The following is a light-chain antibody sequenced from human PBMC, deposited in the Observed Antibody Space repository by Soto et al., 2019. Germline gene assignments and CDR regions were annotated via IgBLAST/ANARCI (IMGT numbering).Light chain of an antibody. V-gene: IGKV3-20*01. CDR3: QQYGNSPLT. CDR1: QSVRSDY. CDR2: GVS. Sequence: EIVLTQSPATLSLSPGDRATLSCRASQSVRSDYFAWYQQKPGQAPRVIIFGVSTRVTAIPDRFSGSGSGTDFTLTISRLEPEDFALYYCQQYGNSPLTFGGGTKVEIK. J-gene: IGKJ4*01.